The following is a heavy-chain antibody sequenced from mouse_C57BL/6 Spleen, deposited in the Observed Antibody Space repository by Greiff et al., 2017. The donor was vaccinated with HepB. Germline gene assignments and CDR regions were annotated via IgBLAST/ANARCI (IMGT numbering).Heavy chain of an antibody. CDR3: ARWAYDYDNAMDY. CDR2: IHPNSGST. CDR1: GYTFTSYW. J-gene: IGHJ4*01. D-gene: IGHD2-4*01. Sequence: QVQLQQPGAELVKPGASVKLSCKASGYTFTSYWMHWVKQRPGRGLEWIGMIHPNSGSTNYNEKFKSKATLTVDKSSSTAYMQLSSLTSEDSAVYYCARWAYDYDNAMDYWGQGTSVTVSS. V-gene: IGHV1-64*01.